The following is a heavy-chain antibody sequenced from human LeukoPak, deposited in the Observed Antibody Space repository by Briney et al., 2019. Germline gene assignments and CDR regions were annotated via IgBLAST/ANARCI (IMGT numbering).Heavy chain of an antibody. V-gene: IGHV1-18*01. Sequence: ASVKVSCKASGYTFTSHGITWVRQAPGQGLEWMGWISPYNGNTNYAQKLQGRVTMTTDTSTSTAYMELRSLRSDDTAVYYCARATNWNYASDYWGQGTLVTVSS. CDR3: ARATNWNYASDY. CDR1: GYTFTSHG. CDR2: ISPYNGNT. J-gene: IGHJ4*02. D-gene: IGHD1-7*01.